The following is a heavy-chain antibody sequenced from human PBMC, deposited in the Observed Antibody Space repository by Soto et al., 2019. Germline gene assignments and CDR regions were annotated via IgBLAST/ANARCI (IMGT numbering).Heavy chain of an antibody. V-gene: IGHV4-31*03. Sequence: SETLSLTCTVSGGSISSGGYYWSWIRQHPGKGLEWIGYIYYSGSTYYNPSLKSRVTISVDTSKNQFSLKLSSVTAADTAVYYCARGTESYYFDYWGQGTLVTVPS. CDR2: IYYSGST. J-gene: IGHJ4*02. CDR3: ARGTESYYFDY. CDR1: GGSISSGGYY. D-gene: IGHD3-16*02.